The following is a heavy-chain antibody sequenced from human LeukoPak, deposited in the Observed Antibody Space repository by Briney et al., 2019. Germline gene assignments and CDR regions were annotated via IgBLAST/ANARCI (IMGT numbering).Heavy chain of an antibody. CDR3: ARRGNSYAPTPDY. D-gene: IGHD2-2*01. CDR2: INPNSGGT. J-gene: IGHJ4*02. V-gene: IGHV1-2*02. Sequence: ASVKVSCKASGFTFTSSAMQWVRQARGQGLEWMGWINPNSGGTNYAQKFQGRVTMTRDTSISTAYMELSRLRSDDTAVYYCARRGNSYAPTPDYWGQGTLVTVSS. CDR1: GFTFTSSA.